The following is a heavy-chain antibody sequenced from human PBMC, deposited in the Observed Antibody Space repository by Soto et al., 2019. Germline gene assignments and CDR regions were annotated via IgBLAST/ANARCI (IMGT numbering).Heavy chain of an antibody. CDR3: ERRKKTTESFDI. CDR1: GYIFTPFW. J-gene: IGHJ3*02. Sequence: PGESMKISCKASGYIFTPFWIGWVRQMPGKGLEWMGFIYPGDSDTRYSPSFQDQVTISADKSISTAYLQWSSLKASDTAIYYCERRKKTTESFDIWPQGTMVTVS. CDR2: IYPGDSDT. V-gene: IGHV5-51*01. D-gene: IGHD1-1*01.